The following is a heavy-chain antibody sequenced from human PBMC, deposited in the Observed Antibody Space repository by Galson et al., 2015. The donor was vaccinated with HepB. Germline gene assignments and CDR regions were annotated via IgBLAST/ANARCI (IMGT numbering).Heavy chain of an antibody. Sequence: SLRLSCAASGFTFSSYAMSWVRQAPGKGLEWVSAISGSGGSTYYADSVKGRFTISRDNSKNTLYLQMNSLRAEDTAVYYCAKDLTVTTGAFDYWGQGTLVTVSS. J-gene: IGHJ4*02. CDR1: GFTFSSYA. D-gene: IGHD4-17*01. V-gene: IGHV3-23*01. CDR3: AKDLTVTTGAFDY. CDR2: ISGSGGST.